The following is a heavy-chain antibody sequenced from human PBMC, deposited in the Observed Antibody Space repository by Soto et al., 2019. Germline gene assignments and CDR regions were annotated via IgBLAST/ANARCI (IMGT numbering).Heavy chain of an antibody. CDR3: ARGPSGWFGYDY. V-gene: IGHV3-74*01. CDR1: GFTFSSYW. CDR2: INRDASTT. D-gene: IGHD6-19*01. Sequence: WGSLRLSCVVSGFTFSSYWMSRVRQAAGKGLEWVSRINRDASTTNYADSVKGRFTISRDNAKNTLYLQMDSLTAEDTAVYYCARGPSGWFGYDYWGQGTLVTVSS. J-gene: IGHJ4*02.